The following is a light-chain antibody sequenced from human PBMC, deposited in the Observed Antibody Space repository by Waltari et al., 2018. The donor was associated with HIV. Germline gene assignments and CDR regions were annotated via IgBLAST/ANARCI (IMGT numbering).Light chain of an antibody. CDR2: DDD. J-gene: IGLJ1*01. CDR3: QVWDSGSDHV. CDR1: NVGNRD. Sequence: SYVLTQPPSISVAPGTTATITCGGNNVGNRDVHWYQQKAGQAPILVIYDDDDRPSGIPERFSGSNSENTATLTINRIEVGDEADYYCQVWDSGSDHVFGSGTTVTVL. V-gene: IGLV3-21*01.